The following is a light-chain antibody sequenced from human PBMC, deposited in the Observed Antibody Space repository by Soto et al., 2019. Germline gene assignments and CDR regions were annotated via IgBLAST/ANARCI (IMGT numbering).Light chain of an antibody. CDR3: QQHGTT. V-gene: IGKV3-11*01. CDR2: GAS. Sequence: EIVLTQSPATLSLSPGERATLSCRASQSVSNYLAWYQQRPGQAPRLLIYGASTRATGIPAMFSGSGSGTDFTLTISRLEPEDSAVYYCQQHGTTFGQGTKVDIK. J-gene: IGKJ1*01. CDR1: QSVSNY.